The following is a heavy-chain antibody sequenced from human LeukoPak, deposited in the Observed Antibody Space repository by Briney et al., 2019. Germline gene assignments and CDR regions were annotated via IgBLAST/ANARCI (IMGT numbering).Heavy chain of an antibody. V-gene: IGHV3-23*01. D-gene: IGHD3-16*02. CDR2: ISGSGGST. Sequence: GGFLRLSCAASGFTFSSYAMSWVRQAPGKGLEWVSAISGSGGSTYYADSVKGRFTISRDNSKSTLYLQMNSLRAEDTAVYYCAKELTFGGVIVYYFDYWGQGTLVTVSS. J-gene: IGHJ4*02. CDR1: GFTFSSYA. CDR3: AKELTFGGVIVYYFDY.